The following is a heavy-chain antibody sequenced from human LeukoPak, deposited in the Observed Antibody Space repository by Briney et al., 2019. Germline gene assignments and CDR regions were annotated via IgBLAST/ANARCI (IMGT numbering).Heavy chain of an antibody. V-gene: IGHV4-59*12. CDR2: IYYSGST. D-gene: IGHD6-19*01. CDR1: GGSISSYY. CDR3: ARDRLYQWLVFASPFDP. Sequence: SETLSLTCTVSGGSISSYYWSWIRQPPGKGLEWIGYIYYSGSTNYNPSLKSRVTISVDTSKNQFSLKLSSVTAADTAVYYCARDRLYQWLVFASPFDPWGQGTLVTVSS. J-gene: IGHJ5*02.